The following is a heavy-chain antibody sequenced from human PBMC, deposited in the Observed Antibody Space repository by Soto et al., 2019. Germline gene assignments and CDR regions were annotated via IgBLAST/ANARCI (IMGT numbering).Heavy chain of an antibody. D-gene: IGHD3-9*01. J-gene: IGHJ6*02. CDR3: ARADYEILSCYYAMDV. CDR2: VSTNGAT. V-gene: IGHV4-4*07. CDR1: DDFISSYY. Sequence: SETLSLTCTVSDDFISSYYWNWIRQPAGTGLEWIGRVSTNGATNYNPSLDSRVTMSVDTSKNQFSLKLTSVTASDTAVYFCARADYEILSCYYAMDVWGQGTTVTVAS.